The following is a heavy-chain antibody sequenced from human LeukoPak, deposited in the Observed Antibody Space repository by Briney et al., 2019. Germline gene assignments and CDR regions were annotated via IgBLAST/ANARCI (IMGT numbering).Heavy chain of an antibody. CDR3: ARLGGIAVTGAIEY. V-gene: IGHV3-74*01. CDR1: GFTFSSYW. D-gene: IGHD6-19*01. J-gene: IGHJ4*02. Sequence: QAGGSLRLSCAASGFTFSSYWMHWVRQAPGKGLVWVSRINSDGSSTTYADSVRGRFTISRDNAKNTLYLQMNSLRAEDTAVYYCARLGGIAVTGAIEYWGQGTLVTVSS. CDR2: INSDGSST.